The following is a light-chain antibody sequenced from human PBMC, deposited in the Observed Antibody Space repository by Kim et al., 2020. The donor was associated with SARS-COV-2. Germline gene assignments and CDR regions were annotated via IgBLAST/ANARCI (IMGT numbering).Light chain of an antibody. CDR1: SNNVGNQG. CDR2: RNN. Sequence: RQTATPTCTGNSNNVGNQGATWLQQHQGHPPKLLSYRNNYRPSGISQRFFASRSGNTASLTITGLQPDDEADYYCSAWDSSLSAWVFGGGTQLTVL. CDR3: SAWDSSLSAWV. V-gene: IGLV10-54*01. J-gene: IGLJ3*02.